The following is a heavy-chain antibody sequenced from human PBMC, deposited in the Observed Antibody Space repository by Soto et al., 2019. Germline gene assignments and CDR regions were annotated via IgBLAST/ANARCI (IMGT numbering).Heavy chain of an antibody. CDR3: ARYSSYYHSDGTYYYYGMDV. CDR1: GGSISRGYYH. J-gene: IGHJ6*02. CDR2: IYHSGST. D-gene: IGHD3-22*01. V-gene: IGHV4-30-4*01. Sequence: PSETLSLTCTVSGGSISRGYYHWSWIRQPPGKGLEWIGYIYHSGSTDYNPSLRSRVTMSVDTSKNQFSLNLNSVTAADTAVYYCARYSSYYHSDGTYYYYGMDVWGQGTTVTVSS.